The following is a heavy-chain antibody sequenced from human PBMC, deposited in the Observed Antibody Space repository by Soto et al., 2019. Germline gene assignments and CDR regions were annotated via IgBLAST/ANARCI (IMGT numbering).Heavy chain of an antibody. J-gene: IGHJ4*02. Sequence: ASVKVSCKASGYTFTSYGISWERQAPGQGLEWMGWISAYNGNTNYAQKLQGRVTMTTDTSTSTAYMELRSLRSDDTAVYYCARGGRSYYDSSGYYYYFDYWGQGTLISVSS. CDR3: ARGGRSYYDSSGYYYYFDY. CDR2: ISAYNGNT. D-gene: IGHD3-22*01. CDR1: GYTFTSYG. V-gene: IGHV1-18*01.